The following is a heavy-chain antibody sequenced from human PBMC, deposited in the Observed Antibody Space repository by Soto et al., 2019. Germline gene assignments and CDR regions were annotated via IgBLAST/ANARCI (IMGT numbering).Heavy chain of an antibody. D-gene: IGHD2-15*01. Sequence: GASVKVSCKASGYTFTSYGISWVRQAPGQGLEWMGWVSAYNGNTNYAQKFQGRVTMTRNTSISTAYMELSSLRSEDTAVYYCARRDCSGGSCYYEHAFDIWGQGTMVTVSS. CDR3: ARRDCSGGSCYYEHAFDI. CDR1: GYTFTSYG. V-gene: IGHV1-18*01. J-gene: IGHJ3*02. CDR2: VSAYNGNT.